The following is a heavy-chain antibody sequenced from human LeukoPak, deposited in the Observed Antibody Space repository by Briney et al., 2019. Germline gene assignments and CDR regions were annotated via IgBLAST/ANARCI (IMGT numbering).Heavy chain of an antibody. V-gene: IGHV4-34*01. D-gene: IGHD3-10*01. J-gene: IGHJ4*02. CDR2: INHIGST. CDR1: GGSFSGYY. Sequence: PSETLSLTCAVYGGSFSGYYWSWIRRPPGKVLEWIGEINHIGSTNYTPSLKSRVTISVDTSKNQFSLKLSSVTAADTAVYYCAREMVRPGGAKDDYWGQGTLVTVSS. CDR3: AREMVRPGGAKDDY.